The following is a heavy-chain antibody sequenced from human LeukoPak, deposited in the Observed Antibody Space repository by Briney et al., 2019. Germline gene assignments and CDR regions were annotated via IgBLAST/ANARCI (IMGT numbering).Heavy chain of an antibody. V-gene: IGHV3-30*18. CDR2: ISPDGNSE. CDR3: AKVNNYDDY. D-gene: IGHD1/OR15-1a*01. Sequence: GRSLRLSCAASGFTFSTFGIHWVRQAPGKGLERVAAISPDGNSEYYADSVKGRFTISRDNSKNMIYLQMNSLRGEDSAVYYCAKVNNYDDYWGQGTLVTVSS. J-gene: IGHJ4*02. CDR1: GFTFSTFG.